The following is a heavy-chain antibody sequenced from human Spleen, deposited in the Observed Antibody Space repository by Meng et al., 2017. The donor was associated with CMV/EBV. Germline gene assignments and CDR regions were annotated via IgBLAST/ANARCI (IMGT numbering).Heavy chain of an antibody. J-gene: IGHJ4*02. Sequence: ASVKVSCKASGHTFTNYAMHWVRQAPGQRLEWMGGSNAYNGNTNYAQKFQDRVSLTTDTSTSTAYMELSSLRSDDTAVYYCARDPGYDFWSGYCDYWGQGTLVTVSS. CDR3: ARDPGYDFWSGYCDY. CDR1: GHTFTNYA. D-gene: IGHD3-3*01. CDR2: SNAYNGNT. V-gene: IGHV1-3*01.